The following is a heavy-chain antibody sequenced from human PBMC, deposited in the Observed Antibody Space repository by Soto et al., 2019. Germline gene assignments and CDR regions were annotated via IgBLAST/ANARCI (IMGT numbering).Heavy chain of an antibody. CDR3: SGGGRPGQIDWFDP. J-gene: IGHJ5*02. CDR2: IYRYGST. CDR1: GGSLSSCNW. D-gene: IGHD2-21*01. Sequence: QVQLQESGPRLVKPSGTLSLTCAVYGGSLSSCNWWSWVRQPPGKGLEWIGEIYRYGSTSYNPSLMSPDTITVEKSKNQISLKTTSLTAADTAVYFCSGGGRPGQIDWFDPWGQGILVTVSS. V-gene: IGHV4-4*02.